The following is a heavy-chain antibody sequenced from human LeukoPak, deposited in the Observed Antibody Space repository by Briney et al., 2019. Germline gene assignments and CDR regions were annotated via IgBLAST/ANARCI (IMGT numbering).Heavy chain of an antibody. V-gene: IGHV3-30*02. CDR2: VRYDGGSN. CDR3: ARRATVTGTVGYYFDY. J-gene: IGHJ4*02. Sequence: PGGSLRLSCAASRFTFTSYGMHWVRQAPGNGLEWVAYVRYDGGSNSYADSVKGRFTISRDNSKNTLYLQMNGLRAEDTAVYYCARRATVTGTVGYYFDYWGQGTLVTVSS. D-gene: IGHD4-17*01. CDR1: RFTFTSYG.